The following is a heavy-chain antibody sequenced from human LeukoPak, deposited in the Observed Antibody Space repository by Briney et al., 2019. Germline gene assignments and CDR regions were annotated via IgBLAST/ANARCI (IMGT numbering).Heavy chain of an antibody. D-gene: IGHD2-2*01. V-gene: IGHV1-2*02. CDR2: INPNSGGT. CDR3: ARGVVPAAMRPAIDY. Sequence: ASVKVSCKASGYTFTGYYMHWVRQAPGQGLEWMEWINPNSGGTNYAQKLQGRVTMTRDTSISTAYMELSRLRSDDTAVYYCARGVVPAAMRPAIDYWGQGTLVTVSS. CDR1: GYTFTGYY. J-gene: IGHJ4*02.